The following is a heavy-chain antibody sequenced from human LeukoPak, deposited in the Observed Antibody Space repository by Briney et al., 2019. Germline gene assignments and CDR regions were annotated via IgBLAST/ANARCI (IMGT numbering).Heavy chain of an antibody. Sequence: ASVKVSCKASGYTFNSYDINWVRQATGQGLEWMGWMNPNSGNTGYAQKFQGRVTMTRNTSISTAYMELSSLRSEDTAVYYCARSRHYYGSGRQPTVLVYWGQGTLVTVSS. CDR2: MNPNSGNT. J-gene: IGHJ4*02. V-gene: IGHV1-8*01. D-gene: IGHD3-10*01. CDR1: GYTFNSYD. CDR3: ARSRHYYGSGRQPTVLVY.